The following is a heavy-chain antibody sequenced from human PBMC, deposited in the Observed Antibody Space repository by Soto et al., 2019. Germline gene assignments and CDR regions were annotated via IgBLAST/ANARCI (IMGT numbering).Heavy chain of an antibody. CDR2: INHSGST. V-gene: IGHV4-34*01. Sequence: PSETLSLTCAVYGGSFSGNYWSWIRQPPGKGLEWIGEINHSGSTNYNPSLKSRVTISVDTSKNQFSLKLSSVTAADTAVYYCARPSTYYYYGMDVWGQGTTVTVSS. CDR1: GGSFSGNY. J-gene: IGHJ6*02. CDR3: ARPSTYYYYGMDV.